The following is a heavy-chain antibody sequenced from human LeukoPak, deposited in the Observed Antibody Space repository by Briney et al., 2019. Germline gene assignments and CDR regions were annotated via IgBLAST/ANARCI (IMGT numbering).Heavy chain of an antibody. J-gene: IGHJ4*02. D-gene: IGHD3-10*01. Sequence: GGSLRLSCAASGFTFSSYATSWVRQAPGKGLEWVSAISGSGGSTYYADSVKGRFTISRDNSKNSLYLQMNSLRAEDTAVYYCARQPLGESLNPFDYWGQGTLVTVSS. CDR2: ISGSGGST. CDR3: ARQPLGESLNPFDY. CDR1: GFTFSSYA. V-gene: IGHV3-23*01.